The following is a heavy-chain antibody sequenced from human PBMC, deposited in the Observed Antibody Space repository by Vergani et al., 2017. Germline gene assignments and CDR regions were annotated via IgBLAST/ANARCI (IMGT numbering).Heavy chain of an antibody. Sequence: EVQLVESGGGLVQPGGSLRLSCAASGFTFSSYWMSWVRQAPGKGLEWGANIKQDGSEKYYVDSVKGRFTISRDNAKNSLYLQMNSLRAEDTAVYYCASYPQGDYYYYYGMDVWGQGTTVTVSS. CDR3: ASYPQGDYYYYYGMDV. J-gene: IGHJ6*02. CDR2: IKQDGSEK. V-gene: IGHV3-7*03. CDR1: GFTFSSYW.